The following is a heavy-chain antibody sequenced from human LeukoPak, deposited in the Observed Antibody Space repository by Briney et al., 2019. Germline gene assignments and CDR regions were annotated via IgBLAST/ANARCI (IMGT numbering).Heavy chain of an antibody. D-gene: IGHD6-6*01. CDR3: ARVNPQLRDAFDI. V-gene: IGHV3-21*01. CDR1: GFTFSSYS. CDR2: ISSSSSYI. Sequence: PGGSLRLSCAASGFTFSSYSMNWVRQAPGKGLEWVSSISSSSSYIYYADSVKGRFTISRDNAKNSLYLQMNSLRAEDTAVYYCARVNPQLRDAFDIWGQGTMVTVSS. J-gene: IGHJ3*02.